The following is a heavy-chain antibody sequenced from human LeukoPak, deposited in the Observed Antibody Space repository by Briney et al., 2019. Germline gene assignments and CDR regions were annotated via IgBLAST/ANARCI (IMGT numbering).Heavy chain of an antibody. J-gene: IGHJ3*02. CDR2: IYPGDSDT. CDR1: GYTFTSYW. D-gene: IGHD3-22*01. Sequence: PGESLKISCKGSGYTFTSYWIGWVRQMPGKGLEWMGIIYPGDSDTRYSPSFQGQVTISADKSISAAYLQWSSLKASDTAMYYCARPYYYDSSGYYSFDAFDIWGQGTMVTVSS. CDR3: ARPYYYDSSGYYSFDAFDI. V-gene: IGHV5-51*01.